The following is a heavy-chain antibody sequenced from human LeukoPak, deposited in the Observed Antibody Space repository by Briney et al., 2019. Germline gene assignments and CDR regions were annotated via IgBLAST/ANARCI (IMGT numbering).Heavy chain of an antibody. J-gene: IGHJ4*02. D-gene: IGHD5-12*01. CDR3: ARGVPPQYSGPPDY. CDR1: GYTFTGYY. Sequence: GASVKVSCKASGYTFTGYYMHWVRQAPGQGLEWMGWINPNSGGTNYAQKFQGRVTMTRDTSISTAYMELSRLRSDDTAVYYCARGVPPQYSGPPDYWGQGTLVTVSS. CDR2: INPNSGGT. V-gene: IGHV1-2*02.